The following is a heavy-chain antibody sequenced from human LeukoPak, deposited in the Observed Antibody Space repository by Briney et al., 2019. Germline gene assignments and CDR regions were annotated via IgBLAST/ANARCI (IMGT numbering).Heavy chain of an antibody. V-gene: IGHV1-8*01. J-gene: IGHJ6*02. CDR3: ARSALGSWYHHYYYYGMDV. CDR1: GYTFTSYD. CDR2: MNPNSGNT. D-gene: IGHD1-14*01. Sequence: GASVKASCKASGYTFTSYDINWVRQATGQGLEWMGWMNPNSGNTGYAQKFQGRVTMTRNTSISTAYMELSSLRSEDTAVYYCARSALGSWYHHYYYYGMDVWGQGTTVPVSS.